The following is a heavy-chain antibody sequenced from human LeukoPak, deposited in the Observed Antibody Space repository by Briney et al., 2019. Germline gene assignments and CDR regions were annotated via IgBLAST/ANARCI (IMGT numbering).Heavy chain of an antibody. CDR2: IYYSGST. J-gene: IGHJ4*02. Sequence: SETLSLTCTVSGGSISSYYWSWIRQPPGKGLEWIGYIYYSGSTNYNPPLKSRVTISVDTSKNQFSLKLSSVTAADTAVYYCASQYSSGWYDYWGQGTLVTVSS. V-gene: IGHV4-59*01. D-gene: IGHD6-19*01. CDR1: GGSISSYY. CDR3: ASQYSSGWYDY.